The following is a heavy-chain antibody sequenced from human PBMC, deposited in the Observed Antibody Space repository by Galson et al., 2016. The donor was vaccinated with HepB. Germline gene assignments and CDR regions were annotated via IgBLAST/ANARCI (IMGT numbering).Heavy chain of an antibody. CDR1: GFTFNNFW. D-gene: IGHD6-19*01. CDR2: ISSNGRTI. V-gene: IGHV3-11*01. CDR3: ARRAVAGAHPFDY. J-gene: IGHJ4*02. Sequence: SLRLSCAASGFTFNNFWMSWVRQAPGKGLEWVSSISSNGRTIYEEDSVKGRFTISRDDAKDSLYLQMKNLRVEDTAVYYCARRAVAGAHPFDYWGQGALVTVSS.